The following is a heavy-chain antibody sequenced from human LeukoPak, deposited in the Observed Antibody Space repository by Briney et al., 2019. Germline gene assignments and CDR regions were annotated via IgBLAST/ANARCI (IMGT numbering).Heavy chain of an antibody. V-gene: IGHV5-51*01. Sequence: GESLKISCKGSGYSFTSYWIGWVRQMPGKGLEWMGIIYPGDSDTRYSPSFQGQVTISAAKSISTPYLQWSRLEASGNALELFWRVLTGVVFYYWGQGTLVTVSS. J-gene: IGHJ4*02. D-gene: IGHD3-10*01. CDR2: IYPGDSDT. CDR1: GYSFTSYW. CDR3: WRVLTGVVFYY.